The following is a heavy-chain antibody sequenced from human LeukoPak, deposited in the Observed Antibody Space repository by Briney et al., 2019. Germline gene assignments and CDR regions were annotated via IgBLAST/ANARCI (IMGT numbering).Heavy chain of an antibody. V-gene: IGHV1-18*01. CDR1: GYTFTSYD. D-gene: IGHD4-23*01. CDR3: AGSTVVTRYGDY. J-gene: IGHJ4*02. Sequence: VASVKVSCKASGYTFTSYDIIWVRQAPGQGLEWMGWISAYNGNTNYAQKLQGRVTMTTDSSTSTVYMELRSLRSDDTAVYYCAGSTVVTRYGDYWGQGTLSPSPQ. CDR2: ISAYNGNT.